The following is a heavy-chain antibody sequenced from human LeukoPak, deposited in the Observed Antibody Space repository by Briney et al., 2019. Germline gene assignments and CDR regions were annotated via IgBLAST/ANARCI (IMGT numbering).Heavy chain of an antibody. CDR1: GSSISSSSYY. Sequence: SETLSLTCTVSGSSISSSSYYWGWIRQPPGKGLEWIGSIYYSGSTYYNPSLKSRVTISVDTSKNQFSLKLSSVTAADTAVYYCATQPLGGYPIYYFDYWGQGTLVTVSS. J-gene: IGHJ4*02. CDR3: ATQPLGGYPIYYFDY. CDR2: IYYSGST. D-gene: IGHD5-12*01. V-gene: IGHV4-39*01.